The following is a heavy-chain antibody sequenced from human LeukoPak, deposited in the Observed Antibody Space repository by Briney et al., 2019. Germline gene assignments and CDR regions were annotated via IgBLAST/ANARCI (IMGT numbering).Heavy chain of an antibody. D-gene: IGHD5-24*01. CDR2: IRSKAYGGTT. CDR1: EFSVGSNY. J-gene: IGHJ4*02. CDR3: RGGERVATTFDY. Sequence: QPGGSLRLSCAASEFSVGSNYMTWVRQAPGKGLEWVGFIRSKAYGGTTEYAASVKGRFTISRDDSKSIAYLQMNSLKTEDTAVYYCRGGERVATTFDYWGQGTLVTVSS. V-gene: IGHV3-49*04.